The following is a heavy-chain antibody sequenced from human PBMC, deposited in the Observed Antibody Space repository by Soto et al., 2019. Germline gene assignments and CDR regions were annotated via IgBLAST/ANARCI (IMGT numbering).Heavy chain of an antibody. V-gene: IGHV5-10-1*01. CDR1: GYRFTSYW. J-gene: IGHJ4*02. CDR2: IDPSDSYT. CDR3: ARTTYYDFWSGYLYVY. D-gene: IGHD3-3*01. Sequence: GESLKISCKGSGYRFTSYWISWVRQMPGKGLEWMGRIDPSDSYTNYSPSFQGHVTISADKSISTAYLQWSSLKASDTAMYYCARTTYYDFWSGYLYVYWGQGTLVTVSS.